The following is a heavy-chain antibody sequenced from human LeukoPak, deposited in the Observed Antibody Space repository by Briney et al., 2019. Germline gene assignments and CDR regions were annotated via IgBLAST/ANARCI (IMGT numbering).Heavy chain of an antibody. CDR2: ISGDGTAR. J-gene: IGHJ5*02. CDR1: GFTSSSYW. D-gene: IGHD3-10*01. V-gene: IGHV3-74*01. CDR3: VRGRGSYGWFDP. Sequence: SGGSLRLSCAASGFTSSSYWMHWVRHVPGKGLVWVSRISGDGTARNYADSVKGRFTISRDDAKNTVDLQMNSLRGEDTAVYYCVRGRGSYGWFDPWGQGTLVIVSS.